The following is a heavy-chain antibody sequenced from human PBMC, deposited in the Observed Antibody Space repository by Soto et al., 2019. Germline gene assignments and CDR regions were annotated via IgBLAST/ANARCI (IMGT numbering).Heavy chain of an antibody. D-gene: IGHD2-8*01. CDR2: IKSKTDGGTT. Sequence: EVQLVESGGGLVKPGGSLTLSCAASGFTFSNAWMSWVRQAPGKGLEWVGRIKSKTDGGTTDYAAPVKGRFTISRDDSKNTLYLQMNSLKTEDTAVYYCTTLMVYATFDYWGQGTLVTVSS. CDR1: GFTFSNAW. J-gene: IGHJ4*02. CDR3: TTLMVYATFDY. V-gene: IGHV3-15*01.